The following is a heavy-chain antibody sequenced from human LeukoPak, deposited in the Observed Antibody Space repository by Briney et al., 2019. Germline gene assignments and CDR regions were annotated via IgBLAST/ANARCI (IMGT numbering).Heavy chain of an antibody. J-gene: IGHJ4*02. Sequence: SVKVSCKASGGTFSSYAISWVRQAPGQGLEWMGGIIPIFGTANYAQKFQGRVTITADESTSTAYMELSSLRSEDTAVYYCARAISITMIPVDYWGQGTLVIVSS. V-gene: IGHV1-69*13. CDR1: GGTFSSYA. D-gene: IGHD3-22*01. CDR2: IIPIFGTA. CDR3: ARAISITMIPVDY.